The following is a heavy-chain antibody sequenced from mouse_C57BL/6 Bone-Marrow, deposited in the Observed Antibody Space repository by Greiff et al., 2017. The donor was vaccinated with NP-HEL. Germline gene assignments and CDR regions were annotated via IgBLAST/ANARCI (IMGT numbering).Heavy chain of an antibody. CDR2: IHPNSGST. D-gene: IGHD4-1*02. V-gene: IGHV1-64*01. CDR3: ARPQLGGHGFDY. J-gene: IGHJ2*01. CDR1: GYTFTSYW. Sequence: QVHVKQPGAELVKPGASVKLSCKASGYTFTSYWMHWVKQRPGQGLEWIGMIHPNSGSTNYNEKFKSKATLTVDKSSSTAYMQLSSLTSEDSAVYYCARPQLGGHGFDYWGQGTTLTVSS.